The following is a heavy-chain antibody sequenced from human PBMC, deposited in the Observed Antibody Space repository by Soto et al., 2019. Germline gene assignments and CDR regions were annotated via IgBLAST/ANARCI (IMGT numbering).Heavy chain of an antibody. CDR2: VNTNLGNT. V-gene: IGHV1-2*02. D-gene: IGHD2-2*02. Sequence: VQLVESGAEVMRPWASVKVSCKASGYTFTDTFIHWVRQAPGQRHEWMGWVNTNLGNTHYARKFQGPVSLTRDTSLSTAYMDLVGLESDDSAFYFCATAIPNTLLGFDYCGQGTLVTVSS. CDR3: ATAIPNTLLGFDY. J-gene: IGHJ4*02. CDR1: GYTFTDTF.